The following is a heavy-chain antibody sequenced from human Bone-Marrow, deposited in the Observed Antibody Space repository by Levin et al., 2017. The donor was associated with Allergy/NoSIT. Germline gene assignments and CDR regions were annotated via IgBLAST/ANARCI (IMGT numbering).Heavy chain of an antibody. J-gene: IGHJ3*02. CDR1: GFTFSSYD. CDR2: IGTAGDT. Sequence: GGSLRLSCAASGFTFSSYDMHWVRQATGKGLEWVSAIGTAGDTYYPGSVKGRFTISRENAKNSLYLQMNSLRAGDTAVYYCARDGYSGYGIGAFDIWGQGTMVTVSS. D-gene: IGHD5-12*01. V-gene: IGHV3-13*04. CDR3: ARDGYSGYGIGAFDI.